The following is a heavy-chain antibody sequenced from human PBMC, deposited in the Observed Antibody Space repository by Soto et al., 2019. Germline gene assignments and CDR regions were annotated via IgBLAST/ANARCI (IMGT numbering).Heavy chain of an antibody. CDR2: IYYSGST. J-gene: IGHJ5*02. CDR3: ARGLWFGELGSYWFDP. V-gene: IGHV4-39*07. D-gene: IGHD3-10*01. Sequence: PSETLSLTCTVSGGSISSSSYYWGWIRQPPGKGLKWIGSIYYSGSTYYNPSLKSRVTISVDRSKNQFSLKLSSVTAADTAVYYCARGLWFGELGSYWFDPWGQGTLVTVSS. CDR1: GGSISSSSYY.